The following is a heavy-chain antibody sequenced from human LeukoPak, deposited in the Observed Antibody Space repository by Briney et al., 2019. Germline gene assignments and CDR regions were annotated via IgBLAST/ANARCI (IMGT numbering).Heavy chain of an antibody. D-gene: IGHD2-8*01. CDR3: ARVSIVLMVYASFDY. J-gene: IGHJ4*02. CDR2: ISYDGSNK. V-gene: IGHV3-30-3*01. Sequence: GRSLRLSCAASGFTFSSYAMHWVRQAPGKGLEWVAVISYDGSNKYYADSVKGRFTISRDNSKNTLYLQMNSLRAEDTAVYYCARVSIVLMVYASFDYWGQGTLVTVSS. CDR1: GFTFSSYA.